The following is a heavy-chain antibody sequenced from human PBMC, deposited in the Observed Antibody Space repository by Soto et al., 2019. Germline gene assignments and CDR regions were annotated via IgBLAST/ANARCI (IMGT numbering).Heavy chain of an antibody. V-gene: IGHV3-30*18. Sequence: PGGALRHSCTGSGVTCRSDGMHWVRLAPGKGLEWVAVISYDGSNKYYADSVKGRFTISRDNSKNTLYLQMNSLRAEDTAVYYCAKDTGLGPYILVVAAASGAFYIRGRGTMDIVSS. J-gene: IGHJ3*02. CDR1: GVTCRSDG. D-gene: IGHD2-2*01. CDR3: AKDTGLGPYILVVAAASGAFYI. CDR2: ISYDGSNK.